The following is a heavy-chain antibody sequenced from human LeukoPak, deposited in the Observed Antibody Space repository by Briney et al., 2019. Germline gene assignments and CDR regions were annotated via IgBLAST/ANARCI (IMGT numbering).Heavy chain of an antibody. Sequence: GASVKVSCKASGYSFYNFCMHWVRQAPGQGLEWMGVINPSGENKRYAQKFQGRVTLTRDMSTSTVHMELSSLRSEDTAVYYRARATRGYDTGRDLDYWGQGTLVTVSS. CDR1: GYSFYNFC. V-gene: IGHV1-46*02. CDR3: ARATRGYDTGRDLDY. J-gene: IGHJ4*02. D-gene: IGHD3-10*01. CDR2: INPSGENK.